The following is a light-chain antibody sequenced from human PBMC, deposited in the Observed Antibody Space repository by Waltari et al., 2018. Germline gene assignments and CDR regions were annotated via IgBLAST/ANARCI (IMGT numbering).Light chain of an antibody. CDR2: KAS. V-gene: IGKV1-5*03. CDR3: QQYNSFVT. Sequence: DIQMTQSPSTLSASVGDRVTITCRASQIISTWLAWYQQKSAKASILLIYKASTLESGVPSRCSGSGSGTEFTLTISSLQPDDFATYYCQQYNSFVTFGPGTKVDI. J-gene: IGKJ3*01. CDR1: QIISTW.